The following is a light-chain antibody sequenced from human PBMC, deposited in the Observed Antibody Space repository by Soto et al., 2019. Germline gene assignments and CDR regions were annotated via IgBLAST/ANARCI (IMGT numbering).Light chain of an antibody. Sequence: EIVLTQSPGTLSLSPGERATLSCRTSQSISNNYLAWYQQKPGQAPRLLVYGASSRATGIPDRFSGSGSGTDFTLSISRLEPEDFAVYYCQQYSSLWTVDQGTKVDIK. CDR3: QQYSSLWT. CDR2: GAS. CDR1: QSISNNY. J-gene: IGKJ1*01. V-gene: IGKV3-20*01.